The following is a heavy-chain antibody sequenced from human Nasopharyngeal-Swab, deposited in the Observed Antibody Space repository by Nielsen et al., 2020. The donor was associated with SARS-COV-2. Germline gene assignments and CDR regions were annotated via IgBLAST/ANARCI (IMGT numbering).Heavy chain of an antibody. Sequence: ASVNVSCKASGYTFNNYGISWVRQAPGQGLEWMAWIRVYNGDTKYAQNFQGRVTVTTDAITTTAYMELRSLRSDDTAVYYCARVPVYSGTYYGFDIWGQGTVVKVSS. D-gene: IGHD1-26*01. CDR3: ARVPVYSGTYYGFDI. CDR2: IRVYNGDT. CDR1: GYTFNNYG. J-gene: IGHJ3*02. V-gene: IGHV1-18*01.